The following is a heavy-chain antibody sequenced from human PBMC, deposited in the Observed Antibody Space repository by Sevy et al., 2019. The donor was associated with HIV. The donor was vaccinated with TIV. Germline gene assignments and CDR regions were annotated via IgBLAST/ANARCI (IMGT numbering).Heavy chain of an antibody. J-gene: IGHJ4*02. CDR3: ARDGGGYSYGPLGY. V-gene: IGHV4-59*01. CDR1: GGSISSYY. CDR2: IYYSGST. D-gene: IGHD5-18*01. Sequence: SETLSLTCTVSGGSISSYYWSWIRQPPGKGLEWIGYIYYSGSTNYNPSLKSRVTISVDTSKNQFSLKLRSVTAADTAVYYCARDGGGYSYGPLGYWGQGTLVTVSS.